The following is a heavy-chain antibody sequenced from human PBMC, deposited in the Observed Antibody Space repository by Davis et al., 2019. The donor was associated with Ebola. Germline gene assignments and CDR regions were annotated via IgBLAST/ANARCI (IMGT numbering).Heavy chain of an antibody. J-gene: IGHJ5*02. D-gene: IGHD2-2*01. Sequence: PGGSLRLSCAASGFTFSSYAMSWVRQAPGKGLEWVSAISGSGGSTYYADSVKGRFTISRDNSKNTLYLQMNSLRAEDTAVYYCAKDLPGYCSSTSCYFPFRDWFDPWGQGTLVTVSS. V-gene: IGHV3-23*01. CDR1: GFTFSSYA. CDR2: ISGSGGST. CDR3: AKDLPGYCSSTSCYFPFRDWFDP.